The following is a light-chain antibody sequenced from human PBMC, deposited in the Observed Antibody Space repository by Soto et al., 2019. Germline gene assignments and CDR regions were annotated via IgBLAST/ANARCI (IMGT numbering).Light chain of an antibody. V-gene: IGKV3-11*01. CDR3: QQYGASPWT. CDR1: QSIWSS. J-gene: IGKJ1*01. Sequence: EIAMTQSPATLSVSPWERATLSCRASQSIWSSLAWYQQRPGQAPRLLIYHASTRAPGIPARFSGSGSGTDFSLIIGRLEPEDFAVYICQQYGASPWTFGQGTKVDIK. CDR2: HAS.